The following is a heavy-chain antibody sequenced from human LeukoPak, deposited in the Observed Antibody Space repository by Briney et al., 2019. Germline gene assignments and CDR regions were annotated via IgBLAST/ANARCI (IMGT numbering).Heavy chain of an antibody. D-gene: IGHD6-19*01. J-gene: IGHJ4*02. CDR1: GFTFSSYW. Sequence: GGSLTLYCSVSGFTFSSYWRKWVRQAPGMGLEWVANINPNGSDKYYVEVVKGRFTISRDNAKNSLYLQMNGLRDEDTAVYYCARGAGWPNWGQGTLVTVSS. CDR3: ARGAGWPN. V-gene: IGHV3-7*01. CDR2: INPNGSDK.